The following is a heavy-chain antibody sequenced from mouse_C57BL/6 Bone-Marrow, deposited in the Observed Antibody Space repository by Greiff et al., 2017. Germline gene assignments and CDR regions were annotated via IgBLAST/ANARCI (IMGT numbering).Heavy chain of an antibody. CDR3: ASRHYYGSRNFDY. D-gene: IGHD1-1*01. V-gene: IGHV1-81*01. Sequence: QVQLQQSGAELARPGASVKLSCTASGYTFTSYGISWVKQRTGQGLEWIGEIYPRSGNTYYNEKFKGKATLTADKSSSTAYMELRSLTSEDSAVYFCASRHYYGSRNFDYWGQGTTLTVSS. CDR2: IYPRSGNT. CDR1: GYTFTSYG. J-gene: IGHJ2*01.